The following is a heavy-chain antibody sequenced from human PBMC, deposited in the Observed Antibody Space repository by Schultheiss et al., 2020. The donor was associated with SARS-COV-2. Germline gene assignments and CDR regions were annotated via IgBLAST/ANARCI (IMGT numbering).Heavy chain of an antibody. CDR1: GFTFSSYA. Sequence: GGSLRLSCAASGFTFSSYAMSWVRQAPGKGLEWVAVISYDGSNKYYADSVKGRFTISRDNAKNSLYLQMNSLRVEDTAVYYCARTALMATYSFEDYWGQGTLVTVSS. CDR3: ARTALMATYSFEDY. V-gene: IGHV3-30-3*01. J-gene: IGHJ4*02. D-gene: IGHD5-24*01. CDR2: ISYDGSNK.